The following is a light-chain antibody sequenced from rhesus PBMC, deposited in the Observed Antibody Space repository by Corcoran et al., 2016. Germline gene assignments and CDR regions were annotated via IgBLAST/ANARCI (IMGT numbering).Light chain of an antibody. CDR2: AAS. CDR3: LQHNSYPYS. CDR1: QGISSY. J-gene: IGKJ2*01. Sequence: DIQMTQSPSSLSASVGDTVPITCRASQGISSYLNWFQQKPGNAPKLLIYAASSLESGVPSRFSGSGSGTEFTLTISSLQPEDFAAYYCLQHNSYPYSFGQGTKVEIK. V-gene: IGKV1-28*01.